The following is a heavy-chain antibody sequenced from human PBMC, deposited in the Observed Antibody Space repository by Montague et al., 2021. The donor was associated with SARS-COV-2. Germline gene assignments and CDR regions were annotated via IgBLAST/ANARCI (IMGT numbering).Heavy chain of an antibody. D-gene: IGHD2-2*01. Sequence: SETLSLTCTVSGGSISSPDYYWGWLRPSPGMRLVWKGSNTYAGRTYYYLSLRSRVSFSMDTSKYHFSLSLNSVTAADTAVYFCARKLPSYCSTNKCYPYYFDVWGQGALVTVSS. CDR2: NTYAGRT. J-gene: IGHJ4*02. CDR1: GGSISSPDYY. CDR3: ARKLPSYCSTNKCYPYYFDV. V-gene: IGHV4-39*02.